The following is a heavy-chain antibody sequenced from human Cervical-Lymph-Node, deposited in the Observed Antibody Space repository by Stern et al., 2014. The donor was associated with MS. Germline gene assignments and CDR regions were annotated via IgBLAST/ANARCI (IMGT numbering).Heavy chain of an antibody. Sequence: VQLVESGGGVVQPGRSLRLSCAASGFPLSSYALHWVRQAPGQGLEWVAVVWYDGSNKYYADSVKGRFTISRDNSKNTLYLQMNSLRAEDTAVYYCARESYDDSGVFDYWGQGTLVTVSS. CDR1: GFPLSSYA. CDR2: VWYDGSNK. CDR3: ARESYDDSGVFDY. D-gene: IGHD3-22*01. V-gene: IGHV3-33*08. J-gene: IGHJ4*02.